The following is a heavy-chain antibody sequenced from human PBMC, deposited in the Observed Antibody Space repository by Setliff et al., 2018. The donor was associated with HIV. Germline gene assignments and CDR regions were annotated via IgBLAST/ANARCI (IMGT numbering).Heavy chain of an antibody. CDR1: GGSISSSSYY. D-gene: IGHD6-19*01. CDR3: ARDGLLVAGIRFDY. J-gene: IGHJ4*01. V-gene: IGHV4-39*02. Sequence: PSETLSLTCTVSGGSISSSSYYWGWIRQPPGKGLEWIGSIYYSGSTYYNPSLKSRVTISVDTSKNQFSLKLSSVTAADTAVYYCARDGLLVAGIRFDYWGQGTLVTVSS. CDR2: IYYSGST.